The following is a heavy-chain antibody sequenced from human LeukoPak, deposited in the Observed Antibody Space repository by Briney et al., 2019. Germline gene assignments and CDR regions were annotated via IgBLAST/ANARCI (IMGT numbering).Heavy chain of an antibody. J-gene: IGHJ4*02. CDR2: ILPSSTYM. CDR1: GFTFSSYS. V-gene: IGHV3-21*01. Sequence: GGSLRLSCAASGFTFSSYSMDWVRQAPGRGLEWVSSILPSSTYMHYADSVKGRFTISRDNAKNSLYLQMDSLRAEDTAVYYCARSFNYFDYWGQGTLVTVSS. CDR3: ARSFNYFDY.